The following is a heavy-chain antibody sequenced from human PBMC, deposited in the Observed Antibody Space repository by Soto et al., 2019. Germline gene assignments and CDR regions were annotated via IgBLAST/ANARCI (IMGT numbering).Heavy chain of an antibody. CDR2: INHSENT. V-gene: IGHV4-38-2*01. J-gene: IGHJ4*02. CDR3: AGRYSTAHRSFDY. D-gene: IGHD5-12*01. Sequence: PPETLSLTCAVYGYSISSGYHGGCIRLPPGKGLEWIGIINHSENTYYNPSLKSRVTMSVDTSKNPFSLNLSSVTAADTAIYYCAGRYSTAHRSFDYWGQGTLVTVSS. CDR1: GYSISSGYH.